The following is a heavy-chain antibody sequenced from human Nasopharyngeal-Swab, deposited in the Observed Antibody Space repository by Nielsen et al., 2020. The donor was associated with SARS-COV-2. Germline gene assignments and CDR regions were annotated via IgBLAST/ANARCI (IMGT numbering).Heavy chain of an antibody. CDR3: ARDPIQRITMVRGVTRLNYYYMDV. CDR2: IWYDGSNK. V-gene: IGHV3-33*08. CDR1: GFTFSSYS. D-gene: IGHD3-10*01. Sequence: GGSLRLSCAASGFTFSSYSMNWVRQAPGKGLEWVAVIWYDGSNKYYADSVKGRFTISRDNSKNTLYLQMNSLRAEDTAVYYCARDPIQRITMVRGVTRLNYYYMDVWGKGTTVTVSS. J-gene: IGHJ6*03.